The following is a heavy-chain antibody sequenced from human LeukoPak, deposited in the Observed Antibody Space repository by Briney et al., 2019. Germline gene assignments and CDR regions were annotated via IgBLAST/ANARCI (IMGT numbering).Heavy chain of an antibody. CDR2: ISYDGGNK. Sequence: GWSLRLSCAASGFTFSTYAMHWVRQAPGKGLEWVTLISYDGGNKYYADSVKGRFTISRDNSKNTLHLRMNSLRVEDTALYYCARGLTKYLDSWGQGTLVTVSS. V-gene: IGHV3-30-3*01. D-gene: IGHD1-1*01. J-gene: IGHJ4*02. CDR3: ARGLTKYLDS. CDR1: GFTFSTYA.